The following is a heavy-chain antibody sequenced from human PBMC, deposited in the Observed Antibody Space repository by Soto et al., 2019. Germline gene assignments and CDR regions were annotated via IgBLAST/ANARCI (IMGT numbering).Heavy chain of an antibody. CDR3: AKEGNGGASLDS. J-gene: IGHJ5*01. D-gene: IGHD2-21*01. CDR1: GFTFDGYM. Sequence: PGGSLRLSCEASGFTFDGYMMHWVRQAPGKGLEWISLISWDGGSIDYADSIKGRFTVSRDNSKNSLFLDMHSLETEDTAVYYCAKEGNGGASLDSWGQGTLVTVS. CDR2: ISWDGGSI. V-gene: IGHV3-43*01.